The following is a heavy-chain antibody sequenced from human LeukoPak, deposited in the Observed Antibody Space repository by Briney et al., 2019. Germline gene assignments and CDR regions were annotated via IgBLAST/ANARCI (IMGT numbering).Heavy chain of an antibody. V-gene: IGHV4-39*07. CDR3: ARWETRYAPVNWFDP. CDR1: GGSISSSSYY. D-gene: IGHD1-1*01. J-gene: IGHJ5*02. CDR2: IYYSGST. Sequence: SETLSLTCTVSGGSISSSSYYWGWIRQPPGKGLEWIGSIYYSGSTYYNPSLKSRVTISVDTSKNQSSLKLSSVTAADTAVYYCARWETRYAPVNWFDPWGQGTLVTVSS.